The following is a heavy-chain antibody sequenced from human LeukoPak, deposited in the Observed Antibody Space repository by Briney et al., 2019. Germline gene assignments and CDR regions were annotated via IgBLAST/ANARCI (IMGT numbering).Heavy chain of an antibody. V-gene: IGHV3-21*01. CDR1: GFSFSTSP. D-gene: IGHD3-22*01. CDR3: VRGDSRDY. Sequence: GGPLRLPCAASGFSFSTSPINWVGQAPGKSLDWISSIGWSSRDMYYADSVRGSFTISRDNAKKSLFLTMNSLRVEDTSVYYCVRGDSRDYWGQGTLVTVS. J-gene: IGHJ4*02. CDR2: IGWSSRDM.